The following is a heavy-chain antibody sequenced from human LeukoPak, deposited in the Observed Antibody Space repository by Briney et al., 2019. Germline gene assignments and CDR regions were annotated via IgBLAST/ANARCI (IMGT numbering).Heavy chain of an antibody. CDR2: INSDGSST. CDR1: GFTFSSYW. Sequence: PGGSLRLSCVASGFTFSSYWMHWVRQAPGKGLVWVSRINSDGSSTSYADSVKGRFTISRDDAKNTLYLQMNSLRAEDTAVYYCAREMSGDGSSWYSRYYYYGMDVWGQGTTVTVSS. CDR3: AREMSGDGSSWYSRYYYYGMDV. J-gene: IGHJ6*02. V-gene: IGHV3-74*01. D-gene: IGHD6-13*01.